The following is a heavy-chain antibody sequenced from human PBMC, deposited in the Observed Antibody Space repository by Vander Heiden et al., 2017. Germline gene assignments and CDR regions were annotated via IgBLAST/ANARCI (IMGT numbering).Heavy chain of an antibody. CDR3: ASLARDY. Sequence: EVQLVESGGGLIQPGGSLRLSCAASGFTVSSNYMSLVRQAPGKGLEWVSVIHNDGRTDYAESVKGRFTISRDTSKNTLYVQMNSLRAEDTAVYYCASLARDYWGQGTLVTVSS. CDR1: GFTVSSNY. J-gene: IGHJ4*02. CDR2: IHNDGRT. V-gene: IGHV3-53*01.